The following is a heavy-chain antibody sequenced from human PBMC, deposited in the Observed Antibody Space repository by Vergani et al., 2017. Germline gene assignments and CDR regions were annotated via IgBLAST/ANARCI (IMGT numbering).Heavy chain of an antibody. Sequence: EVQLVESGGGLVQPGGSLRLSCAASGFTFSSYAMSWVRQAPGKGLEWVSAISGSGGSTSYADSGKGRFTTSKDNSNNTLYLQMNSLRAEDTAVYYCAKVRGGSRSDWYCDLWGRGTLVTVSS. V-gene: IGHV3-23*04. CDR3: AKVRGGSRSDWYCDL. D-gene: IGHD1-26*01. J-gene: IGHJ2*01. CDR2: ISGSGGST. CDR1: GFTFSSYA.